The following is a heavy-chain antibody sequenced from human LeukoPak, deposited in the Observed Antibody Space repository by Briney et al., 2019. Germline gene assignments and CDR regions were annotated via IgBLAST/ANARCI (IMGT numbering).Heavy chain of an antibody. CDR1: GFLFSGYG. Sequence: GRSLRLSCAASGFLFSGYGIHWVRQAPGKGLEWVAIIWYDGSNKYYADSVKGRFTISRDNSKNTLSLQMNSLRAEDTAVYYCARDACPNGVCHSTYGIDVWGQGTTVTVSS. CDR2: IWYDGSNK. D-gene: IGHD2-8*01. V-gene: IGHV3-33*01. J-gene: IGHJ6*02. CDR3: ARDACPNGVCHSTYGIDV.